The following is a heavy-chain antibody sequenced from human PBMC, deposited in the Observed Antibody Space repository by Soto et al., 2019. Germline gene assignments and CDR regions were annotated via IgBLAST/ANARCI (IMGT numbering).Heavy chain of an antibody. D-gene: IGHD6-13*01. V-gene: IGHV4-59*07. Sequence: WATLALTCTVPRASISSYYGSWIRPPPRKELEWIGYIYYSGSTNYNPSLKSRVTISVDTSKNHFSLKLSSVTAADTAVYYCARATPGFSSSWYQGTVPLDPWGQGTRVTVS. CDR1: RASISSYY. CDR2: IYYSGST. CDR3: ARATPGFSSSWYQGTVPLDP. J-gene: IGHJ5*02.